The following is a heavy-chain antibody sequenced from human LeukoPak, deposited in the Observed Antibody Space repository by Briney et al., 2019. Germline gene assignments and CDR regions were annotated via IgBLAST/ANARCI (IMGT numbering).Heavy chain of an antibody. Sequence: GASVKVSCKTSGYTFTGYYIHWVRQAPGQGLERMGWINPNSAATNYAQKVQGRVTMTRDTSISTVFMELSNLRSDDTSVYYCARDGRVRAVTDWGQGTLVTVSS. V-gene: IGHV1-2*02. CDR1: GYTFTGYY. CDR2: INPNSAAT. CDR3: ARDGRVRAVTD. J-gene: IGHJ4*02. D-gene: IGHD6-19*01.